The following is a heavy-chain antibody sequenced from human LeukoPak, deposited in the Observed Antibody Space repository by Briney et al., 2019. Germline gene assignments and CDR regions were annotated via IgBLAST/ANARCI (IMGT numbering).Heavy chain of an antibody. J-gene: IGHJ4*02. D-gene: IGHD2-2*02. CDR1: GYSFTSYW. CDR2: IYPGDSDT. V-gene: IGHV5-51*01. Sequence: GESLKTSCKGSGYSFTSYWIGWVRQMPGKGLEWMGIIYPGDSDTRYSPSFQGQVTISADKSISTAYLQWSSLKASDTAMYYCARGGYCSSTSCYTLPFDYWGQGTLVTVSS. CDR3: ARGGYCSSTSCYTLPFDY.